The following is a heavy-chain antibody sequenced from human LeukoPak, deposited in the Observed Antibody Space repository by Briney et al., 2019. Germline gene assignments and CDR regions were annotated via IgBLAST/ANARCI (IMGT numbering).Heavy chain of an antibody. V-gene: IGHV4-59*01. CDR2: IYYSGST. D-gene: IGHD5-24*01. Sequence: PSETLSLTCTVSGGSISSYYWTWIRQTPGKGLEWIGYIYYSGSTNYNPSLKSRVTISVDTSKNQLSLKLSSVTAADTAVYYCARGRGAGYNPFDYWGPGTLVTVSS. CDR1: GGSISSYY. CDR3: ARGRGAGYNPFDY. J-gene: IGHJ4*02.